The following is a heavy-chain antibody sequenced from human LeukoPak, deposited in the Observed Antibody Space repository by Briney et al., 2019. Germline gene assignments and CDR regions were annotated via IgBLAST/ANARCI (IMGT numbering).Heavy chain of an antibody. D-gene: IGHD4-23*01. J-gene: IGHJ4*02. Sequence: GSLRLSCAASRFTFSDYYMSWIRQPPGKGLQWIGYIHYFGSTNYNPSLMSRVTISIDTPKNQISLKLNSLTAADTTVYYCARHPYGDNSGMIDHWGQGTLVTVS. CDR1: RFTFSDYY. CDR2: IHYFGST. CDR3: ARHPYGDNSGMIDH. V-gene: IGHV4-59*08.